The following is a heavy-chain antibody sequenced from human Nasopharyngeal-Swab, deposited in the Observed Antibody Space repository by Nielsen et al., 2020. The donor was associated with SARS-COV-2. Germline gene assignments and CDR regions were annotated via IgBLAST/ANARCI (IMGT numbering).Heavy chain of an antibody. D-gene: IGHD2-15*01. Sequence: SETLSLTCTVSGGSISSGGYYWSWIRQHPRKGLEWIGYIYYSGSTYYNPSLKSRVTISVDTSKNQFSLKLSSVTAADTAVYYCARATQRYCSGGSCSTDFDYWGQGTLVTVSS. V-gene: IGHV4-31*03. CDR3: ARATQRYCSGGSCSTDFDY. CDR1: GGSISSGGYY. J-gene: IGHJ4*02. CDR2: IYYSGST.